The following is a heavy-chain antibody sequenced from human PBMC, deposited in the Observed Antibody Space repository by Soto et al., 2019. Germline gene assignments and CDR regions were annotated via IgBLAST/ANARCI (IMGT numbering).Heavy chain of an antibody. V-gene: IGHV1-18*01. CDR3: AGEIVGVPAAMRFRPYGMDV. CDR1: GYTFTSYG. Sequence: ASVKVSCKASGYTFTSYGISWVRQAPGQGLEWMGWISAYNGNTNYAQKLQGRVTMTTETSTSTAYMELRSLRSDDTAVYYCAGEIVGVPAAMRFRPYGMDVWGQGTTVTVSS. D-gene: IGHD2-2*01. CDR2: ISAYNGNT. J-gene: IGHJ6*02.